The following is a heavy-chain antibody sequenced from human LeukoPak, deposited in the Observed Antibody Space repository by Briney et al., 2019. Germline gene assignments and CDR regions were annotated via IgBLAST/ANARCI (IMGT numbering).Heavy chain of an antibody. CDR2: VYNSGIT. D-gene: IGHD6-19*01. V-gene: IGHV4-4*07. CDR3: ARDFRIGGWNDAFDI. CDR1: VGSIRSFY. J-gene: IGHJ3*02. Sequence: PSETLSLTCTVSVGSIRSFYWSWVRQPAGKGLECIGRVYNSGITNYNPSLKSRVIMSVDASNHQVSLKLTSVTAADTAVYYCARDFRIGGWNDAFDIWGQGTVVTVSS.